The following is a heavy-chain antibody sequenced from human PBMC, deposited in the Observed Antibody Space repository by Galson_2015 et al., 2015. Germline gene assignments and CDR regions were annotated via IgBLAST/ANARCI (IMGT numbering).Heavy chain of an antibody. J-gene: IGHJ5*02. Sequence: SVKVSCRASGYDFNSHHMHWVRQAPGQGLEWMGMVSPNGNPTTYAQNFQGRVIMTRHTSTTTVYMELSSLRSDDTAEYYCARDRREDSSGYHKRGGWFDPWGQGTLVTVSS. CDR1: GYDFNSHH. D-gene: IGHD3-22*01. CDR2: VSPNGNPT. CDR3: ARDRREDSSGYHKRGGWFDP. V-gene: IGHV1-46*02.